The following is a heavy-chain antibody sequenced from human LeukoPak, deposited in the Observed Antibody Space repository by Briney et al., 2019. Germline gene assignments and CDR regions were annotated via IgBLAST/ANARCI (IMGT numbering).Heavy chain of an antibody. V-gene: IGHV3-23*01. CDR1: GFTFSSYA. Sequence: GGSLRLSCAASGFTFSSYAMSWVRQAPGKGLEWVSAISGSGGSTYYADSVKGRFTISRDNSKNTLYLQMNSLRAEDTAVYYCARLHNWNNYFDYWGQGTLVTVSS. J-gene: IGHJ4*02. CDR2: ISGSGGST. CDR3: ARLHNWNNYFDY. D-gene: IGHD1/OR15-1a*01.